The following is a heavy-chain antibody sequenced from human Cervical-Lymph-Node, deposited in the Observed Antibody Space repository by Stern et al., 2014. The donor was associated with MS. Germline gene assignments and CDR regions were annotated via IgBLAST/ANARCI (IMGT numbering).Heavy chain of an antibody. CDR2: IYPGDSET. J-gene: IGHJ4*02. CDR3: ARQTTAWASDV. Sequence: VQLVQSGAELIRPGESLKISCKGSGFKFSIYWIAWVRQIPGKGLEWMAIIYPGDSETRYSPSFQGQVTMSADKSTSTAYLQWSTLNASDTAMYFCARQTTAWASDVWGQGTLVTVSS. CDR1: GFKFSIYW. D-gene: IGHD1-14*01. V-gene: IGHV5-51*01.